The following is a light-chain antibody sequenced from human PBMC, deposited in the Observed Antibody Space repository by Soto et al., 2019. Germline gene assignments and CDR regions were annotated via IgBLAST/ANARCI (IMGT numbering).Light chain of an antibody. V-gene: IGKV3-20*01. CDR1: QSVSSSY. J-gene: IGKJ4*01. CDR3: QQYGSPLLT. CDR2: GAS. Sequence: EIMLTHSPGTLSLSPGERATLSCRASQSVSSSYLAWYQQKPGQAPRLLIYGASSRATGIPDRFSGSGSGTDFTLTISRLEPEDFAVYYCQQYGSPLLTFGGGTMA.